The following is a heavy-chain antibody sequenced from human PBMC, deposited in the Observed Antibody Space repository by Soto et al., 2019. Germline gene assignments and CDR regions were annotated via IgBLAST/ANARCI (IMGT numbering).Heavy chain of an antibody. J-gene: IGHJ4*02. CDR3: ARHQMGRPIFGVVYYFDY. V-gene: IGHV4-39*01. D-gene: IGHD3-3*01. CDR1: GGSISSSRYF. Sequence: SQTLSHNCTVSGGSISSSRYFWGWIRQTPGQGLDWIGSIYYSGSTYYNPSLKSRVTISVDTSKNQFSLKLSSVTAADTAVYYCARHQMGRPIFGVVYYFDYWGQGTLVTVS. CDR2: IYYSGST.